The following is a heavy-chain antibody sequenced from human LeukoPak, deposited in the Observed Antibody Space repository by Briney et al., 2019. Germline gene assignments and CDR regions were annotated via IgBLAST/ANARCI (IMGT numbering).Heavy chain of an antibody. J-gene: IGHJ6*03. D-gene: IGHD2-15*01. CDR3: ARDAPYCSGGSCYSSYYYYYMDV. CDR2: INPSAGST. CDR1: GYTFTKYY. Sequence: ASVKVSCKASGYTFTKYYIHWVRQAPGQGLEWMGIINPSAGSTNYAQKFQGRVTLTRDTSTSTVYMNVSNLRSDDTAVYYCARDAPYCSGGSCYSSYYYYYMDVWGKGTTVTISS. V-gene: IGHV1-46*01.